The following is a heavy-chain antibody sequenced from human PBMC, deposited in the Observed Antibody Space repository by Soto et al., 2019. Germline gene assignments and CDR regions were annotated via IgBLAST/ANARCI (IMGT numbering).Heavy chain of an antibody. CDR2: VIPVLGPA. CDR3: VRAAKRHLDY. V-gene: IGHV1-69*06. Sequence: QVQLVQSGAEVKKPGSSVKVSCKASGGTYNTFAISWVRQAPGQGLEWMGGVIPVLGPAFYAQKFQGRVTITADKSTTTAYLDLTSLRSEDTAVYYCVRAAKRHLDYWGQGTLVTVSS. CDR1: GGTYNTFA. J-gene: IGHJ4*02.